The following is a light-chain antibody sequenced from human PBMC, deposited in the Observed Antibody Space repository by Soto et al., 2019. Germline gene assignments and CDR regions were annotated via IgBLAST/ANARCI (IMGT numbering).Light chain of an antibody. Sequence: NFMLTQPHSVSESPGKTVTISCTRSSGSIASNYVQWYQQRPGSAPTTVIYEDNQRPSGVPDRFSGSIDSSSNSASLTISGVKTEDEADYYCQSYDSSNKVFGGGTKLTVL. J-gene: IGLJ3*02. CDR3: QSYDSSNKV. CDR2: EDN. CDR1: SGSIASNY. V-gene: IGLV6-57*03.